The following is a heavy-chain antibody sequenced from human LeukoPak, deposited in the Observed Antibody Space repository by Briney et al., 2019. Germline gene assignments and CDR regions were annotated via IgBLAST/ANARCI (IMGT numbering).Heavy chain of an antibody. CDR1: GYTFTVYY. J-gene: IGHJ3*02. D-gene: IGHD3-10*01. Sequence: ASVKVSSKASGYTFTVYYMHWVRQAPGPGLEWMGWINPNSGGTNYAQKFQGRVTMTRDTSISTAYMELSRLRSDDTAVYYCARPGGSKKAFDIWGQGTMVTVSS. V-gene: IGHV1-2*02. CDR2: INPNSGGT. CDR3: ARPGGSKKAFDI.